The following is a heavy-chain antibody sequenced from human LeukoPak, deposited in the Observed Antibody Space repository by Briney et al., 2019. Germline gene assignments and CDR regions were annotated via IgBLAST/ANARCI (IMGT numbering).Heavy chain of an antibody. D-gene: IGHD6-13*01. CDR1: GASISDYY. CDR3: ARAKAAAGIDYFDY. J-gene: IGHJ4*02. V-gene: IGHV4-59*13. CDR2: IYYSGST. Sequence: SETLSLTCTVSGASISDYYWSWIRQPPGQGLEWFGYIYYSGSTNYNPSLKSRVTISIDTSKNQFSLKVSSVTAADTAVYYCARAKAAAGIDYFDYWGQGTLVTVSS.